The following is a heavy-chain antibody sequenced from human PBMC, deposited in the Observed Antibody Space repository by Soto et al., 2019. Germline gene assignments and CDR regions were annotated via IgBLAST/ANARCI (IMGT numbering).Heavy chain of an antibody. Sequence: GASVKVSCKASGYTFTGYYMHWVRQAPGQGLEWMGWINPNSGGTNYAQKFQGWVTMTRDTSISTAYMELSRLRSDDTAVYYCARDLAVAGTYYYYYGMDVWGQGTTVTVS. CDR1: GYTFTGYY. D-gene: IGHD6-19*01. CDR2: INPNSGGT. J-gene: IGHJ6*02. CDR3: ARDLAVAGTYYYYYGMDV. V-gene: IGHV1-2*04.